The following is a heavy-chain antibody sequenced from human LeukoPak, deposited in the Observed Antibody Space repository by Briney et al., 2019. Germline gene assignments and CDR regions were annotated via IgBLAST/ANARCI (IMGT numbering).Heavy chain of an antibody. CDR1: AYTFTSYT. J-gene: IGHJ4*02. Sequence: GASVKVSCKASAYTFTSYTIHWVRQAPGQRLEWMGWINIGNGNTKYSQKFQGRVTITRDTSASTAYMGLSGLRSDDTVVYYCARRVPYGSGSYYNPLGYWGQGTLVTVSS. D-gene: IGHD3-10*01. V-gene: IGHV1-3*04. CDR2: INIGNGNT. CDR3: ARRVPYGSGSYYNPLGY.